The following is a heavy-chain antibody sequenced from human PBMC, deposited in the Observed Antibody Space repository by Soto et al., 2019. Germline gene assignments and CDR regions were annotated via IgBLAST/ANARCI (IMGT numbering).Heavy chain of an antibody. CDR2: IYHSGST. Sequence: LSLTCAVSGGSISSGGYSWSWIRQPPGKGLEWIGYIYHSGSTYYDPSLKSRVTISVDRSKNQFSLKLSSVTAADTAVYYCARDQNCSGGSCYSGGWFDPWGQGTLVTVSS. D-gene: IGHD2-15*01. J-gene: IGHJ5*02. CDR1: GGSISSGGYS. CDR3: ARDQNCSGGSCYSGGWFDP. V-gene: IGHV4-30-2*01.